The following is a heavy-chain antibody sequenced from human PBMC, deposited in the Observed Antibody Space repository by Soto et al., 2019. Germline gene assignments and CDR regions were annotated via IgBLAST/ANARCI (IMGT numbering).Heavy chain of an antibody. Sequence: PSETLSLTCAVYGGSFSGYYCAWIRQPPGKGLGWIGSIHHSGSPYYNPSLKSRVTILVDSSKNQFSLKVRSVTAADTAVYYCAKGLGQTAMAHWGQGTQVTVSS. D-gene: IGHD5-18*01. CDR3: AKGLGQTAMAH. V-gene: IGHV4-34*01. J-gene: IGHJ4*02. CDR1: GGSFSGYY. CDR2: IHHSGSP.